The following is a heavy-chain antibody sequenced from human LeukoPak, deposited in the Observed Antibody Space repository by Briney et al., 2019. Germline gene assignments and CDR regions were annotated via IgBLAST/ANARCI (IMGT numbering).Heavy chain of an antibody. CDR2: IKQDGTEK. CDR3: AREHIVVVPAAFDY. J-gene: IGHJ4*02. Sequence: PGGSLRLSCAASGFIFSNYWMSWVRQAPGKGLEWVANIKQDGTEKYYVDSVKGRFTISRDNAKNSLYLQMNSLRAEDTAVYYCAREHIVVVPAAFDYWGQGTLVTVSS. CDR1: GFIFSNYW. V-gene: IGHV3-7*01. D-gene: IGHD2-2*01.